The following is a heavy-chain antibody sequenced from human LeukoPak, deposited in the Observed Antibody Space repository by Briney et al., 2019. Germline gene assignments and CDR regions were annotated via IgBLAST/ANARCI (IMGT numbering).Heavy chain of an antibody. D-gene: IGHD2-15*01. CDR3: ARPPSPNCSGGSCLGYFDY. J-gene: IGHJ4*02. CDR2: IYPGDSDT. V-gene: IGHV5-51*01. CDR1: GYSFTSYW. Sequence: GESLKISCKGSGYSFTSYWIGWVRQMPGKGLEWMGIIYPGDSDTRYSPSFQGQVTISADKSIGTAYLQWSSLKASDTAMYYCARPPSPNCSGGSCLGYFDYWGQGTLVTVSS.